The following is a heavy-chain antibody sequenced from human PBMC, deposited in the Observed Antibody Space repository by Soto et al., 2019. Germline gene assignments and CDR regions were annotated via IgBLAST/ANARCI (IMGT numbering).Heavy chain of an antibody. Sequence: SVKVSCKASGGTFSSYAISWVRQAPGQGLEWMGGIIPMFGTGNYAQKFQGRVTITADESTSTAHMELSSLRSEDTAVYYCARDSGNSSKWYNWFDPWGQGTLVTVSS. CDR2: IIPMFGTG. J-gene: IGHJ5*02. V-gene: IGHV1-69*13. CDR1: GGTFSSYA. CDR3: ARDSGNSSKWYNWFDP. D-gene: IGHD6-13*01.